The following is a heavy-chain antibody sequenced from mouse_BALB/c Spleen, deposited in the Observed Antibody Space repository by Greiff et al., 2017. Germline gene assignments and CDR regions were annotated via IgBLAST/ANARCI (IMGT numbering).Heavy chain of an antibody. J-gene: IGHJ3*01. CDR1: GYTFTSYW. Sequence: QVQLQQPGAELVKPGASVKLSCKASGYTFTSYWMHWVKQRPGQGLEWIGEINPSNGRTNYNEKFKSKATLTVDKSSSTAYMQLSSLTSEDSAVYYCGRSGAYWGQGTLVTVSA. CDR3: GRSGAY. CDR2: INPSNGRT. V-gene: IGHV1S81*02.